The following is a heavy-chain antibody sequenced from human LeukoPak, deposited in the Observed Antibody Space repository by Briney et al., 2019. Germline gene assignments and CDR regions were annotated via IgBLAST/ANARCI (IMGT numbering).Heavy chain of an antibody. Sequence: SGTLSLTCAVSGVSITYSNWWSWVRQPPGKGLEWNGEIHDDGGFHCNPLLKGRVAMSMDRSQNQFSLRLSSVTAAGTAVYYCARDLGYQLLYWGQGIQVTVSS. D-gene: IGHD2-2*01. V-gene: IGHV4-4*02. CDR2: IHDDGGF. J-gene: IGHJ4*02. CDR3: ARDLGYQLLY. CDR1: GVSITYSNW.